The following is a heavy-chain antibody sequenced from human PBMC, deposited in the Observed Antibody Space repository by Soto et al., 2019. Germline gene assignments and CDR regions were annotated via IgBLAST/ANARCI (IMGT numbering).Heavy chain of an antibody. CDR1: GYTFTSYD. Sequence: ASVKVSCKASGYTFTSYDINWARQATGQGLEWMGWMNPNSGNTGYAQKFQGRVTMTRNTSISTAYMELSSLRSEDTAVYYCAKRSGSWYYFDYWGQGTLVTVSS. V-gene: IGHV1-8*01. D-gene: IGHD3-10*01. CDR2: MNPNSGNT. CDR3: AKRSGSWYYFDY. J-gene: IGHJ4*02.